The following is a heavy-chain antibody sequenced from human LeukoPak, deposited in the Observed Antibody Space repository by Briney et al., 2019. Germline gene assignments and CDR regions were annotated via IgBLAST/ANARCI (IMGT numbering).Heavy chain of an antibody. CDR3: ASSTRSYSGYDFPAY. Sequence: SVKVSCKASGGTFSSYAISWVRQAPGQGLEWMGGTIPIFGTANYAQKFQGRVTITTDESTSTAYMELSSLRSEDTAVYYCASSTRSYSGYDFPAYWGQGTLVTVSS. CDR2: TIPIFGTA. CDR1: GGTFSSYA. V-gene: IGHV1-69*05. J-gene: IGHJ4*02. D-gene: IGHD5-12*01.